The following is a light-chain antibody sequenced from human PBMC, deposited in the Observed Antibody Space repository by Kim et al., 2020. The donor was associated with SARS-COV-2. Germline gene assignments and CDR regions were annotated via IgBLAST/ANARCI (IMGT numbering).Light chain of an antibody. CDR2: GAS. Sequence: SPGGRATLSWRASQGVSSGYLALYQQKPGQAPKLLIYGASSRATGIPDRFSGSGSGTDFTLTISRLEHEDFAVYYCQQYGSSPRTFGQGTKVDIK. CDR1: QGVSSGY. CDR3: QQYGSSPRT. V-gene: IGKV3-20*01. J-gene: IGKJ1*01.